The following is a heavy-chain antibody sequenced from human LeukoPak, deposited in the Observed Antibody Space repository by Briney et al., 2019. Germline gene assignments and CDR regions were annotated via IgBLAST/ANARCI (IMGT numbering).Heavy chain of an antibody. J-gene: IGHJ6*03. D-gene: IGHD2-15*01. CDR1: GFTFSSYW. CDR2: IKQDGSEK. CDR3: ARLSVVVVAAKRPYYYYYYMDV. V-gene: IGHV3-7*01. Sequence: GGSLRLSCAASGFTFSSYWMSWVRQAPGKGLEWVANIKQDGSEKYYVDSVKGRFTISRDNAKNSLYLQMNSLRAEDTAVYYCARLSVVVVAAKRPYYYYYYMDVWGKGTTVTVSS.